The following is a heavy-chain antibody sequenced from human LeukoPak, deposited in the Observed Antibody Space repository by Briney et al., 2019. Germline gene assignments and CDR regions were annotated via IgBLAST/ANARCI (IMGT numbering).Heavy chain of an antibody. V-gene: IGHV4-34*01. CDR3: ARETMVRFDP. CDR1: GGSFSGYY. Sequence: NPSETLSLTCAVYGGSFSGYYWSWIRQPPGKGLEWIGEINHSGSTNYNPSLKSRVTISVDTSKNQFSLKLSSVTAADTAVYYCARETMVRFDPWGQGTLVTVSS. CDR2: INHSGST. J-gene: IGHJ5*02. D-gene: IGHD3-10*01.